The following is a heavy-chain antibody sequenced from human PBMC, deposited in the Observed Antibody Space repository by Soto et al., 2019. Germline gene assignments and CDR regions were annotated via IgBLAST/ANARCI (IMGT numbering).Heavy chain of an antibody. CDR1: GYSFTSDW. V-gene: IGHV5-10-1*01. CDR2: IDPSDSYT. Sequence: GESLKISCKGSGYSFTSDWISWVRQMPGKGLEWMGRIDPSDSYTNYSPSFQGHVTISADKSISTAYLQWSSLKASDTAMYYCARQSSFPRKVVNWFDPWGQGTLVTVSS. D-gene: IGHD6-6*01. J-gene: IGHJ5*02. CDR3: ARQSSFPRKVVNWFDP.